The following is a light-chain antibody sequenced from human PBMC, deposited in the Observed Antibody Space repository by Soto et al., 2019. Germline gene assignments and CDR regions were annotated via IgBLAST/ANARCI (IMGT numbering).Light chain of an antibody. CDR1: QSVSSSY. CDR3: QQYGSSPPDT. Sequence: EIVLTQSPGTLSLSPGERATLSRRASQSVSSSYLAWYQQKPGQAPRLLIYGASSRATGIPDRFSGSGSGTDFTLTISRLEPEDFAVYYCQQYGSSPPDTFGQGTKVDIK. CDR2: GAS. J-gene: IGKJ1*01. V-gene: IGKV3-20*01.